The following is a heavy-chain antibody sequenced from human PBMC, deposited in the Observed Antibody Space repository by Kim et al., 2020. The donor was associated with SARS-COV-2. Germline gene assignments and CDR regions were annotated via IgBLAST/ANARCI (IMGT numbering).Heavy chain of an antibody. J-gene: IGHJ5*02. CDR1: GGTFSSYA. Sequence: SVKVSCKASGGTFSSYAISWVRQAPGQGLEWMGRIIPILGIANYAQKFQGRVTITADKSTSTAYMELSSLRSEDTAVYYCASEVAATRRGWFDPWGQGTLVTVSS. V-gene: IGHV1-69*04. CDR3: ASEVAATRRGWFDP. D-gene: IGHD2-15*01. CDR2: IIPILGIA.